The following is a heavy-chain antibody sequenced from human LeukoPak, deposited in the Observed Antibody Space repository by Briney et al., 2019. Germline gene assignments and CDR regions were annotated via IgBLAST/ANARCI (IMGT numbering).Heavy chain of an antibody. D-gene: IGHD5-12*01. V-gene: IGHV4-39*07. J-gene: IGHJ6*03. CDR2: IYYSGST. Sequence: SETLSLTCTVSGDSSDNNGFYWGWIRQPPGKGLEWIGNIYYSGSTYYNPSLKSRVTTSVDTSKNQFSLKLSSVTAADTAVYYCARALAFHMDVWGKGTTVTVSS. CDR3: ARALAFHMDV. CDR1: GDSSDNNGFY.